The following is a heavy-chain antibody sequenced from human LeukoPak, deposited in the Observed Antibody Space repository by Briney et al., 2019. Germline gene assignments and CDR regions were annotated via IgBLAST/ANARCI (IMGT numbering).Heavy chain of an antibody. CDR1: GFTFSSYA. Sequence: PGGSLRLSCAASGFTFSSYAMHWVRQAPGKGLEWVAVISYDGRNKYYADAVKGVFTIARNNAKNSLYLQMNRLRAEETAVYYCARDLDSTLGGAFAIWGKGTMVTVSS. J-gene: IGHJ3*02. D-gene: IGHD2/OR15-2a*01. V-gene: IGHV3-30*04. CDR2: ISYDGRNK. CDR3: ARDLDSTLGGAFAI.